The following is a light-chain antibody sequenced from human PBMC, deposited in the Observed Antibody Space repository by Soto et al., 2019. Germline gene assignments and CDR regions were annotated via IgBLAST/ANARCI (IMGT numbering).Light chain of an antibody. V-gene: IGLV2-11*01. CDR2: DVS. J-gene: IGLJ1*01. Sequence: QCSLTQPRSVSGSPGQSFTISCTGTISDVGAYNYVSWYQQHPGKAPKLMTYDVSKRPSGVPDRFSGSKSGNTASLTISGLQAEDEADYYCCSYADNYSYVFGTGTKVTVL. CDR1: ISDVGAYNY. CDR3: CSYADNYSYV.